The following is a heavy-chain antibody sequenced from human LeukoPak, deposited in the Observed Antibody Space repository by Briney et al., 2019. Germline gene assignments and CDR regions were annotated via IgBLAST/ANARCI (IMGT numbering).Heavy chain of an antibody. V-gene: IGHV1-18*01. Sequence: VASVKVSCKASGYTFTSYGISWVRQAPGQGLEWMGWISAYNGNTNYAQKLQGRVTMTTDTSTSTAYMELRSLRSDDTAVYYCARGPPGYDSRAGGAFDIWGQGTMVTVSS. CDR2: ISAYNGNT. CDR1: GYTFTSYG. CDR3: ARGPPGYDSRAGGAFDI. D-gene: IGHD3-22*01. J-gene: IGHJ3*02.